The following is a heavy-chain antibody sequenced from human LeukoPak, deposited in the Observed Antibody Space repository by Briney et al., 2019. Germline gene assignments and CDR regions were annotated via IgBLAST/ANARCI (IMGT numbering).Heavy chain of an antibody. J-gene: IGHJ4*02. CDR2: ISYDGSNK. D-gene: IGHD3-22*01. V-gene: IGHV3-30-3*01. CDR1: GFTFSSYA. Sequence: GRSLRLSCAASGFTFSSYAMHWVRQAPGKGLEWVAVISYDGSNKYYADSVKGRFTISRDNSKNTLYLQMNSLRAEDTAVHYCAREGYYDSSGYYSGENSLPDYWGQGTLVTVSS. CDR3: AREGYYDSSGYYSGENSLPDY.